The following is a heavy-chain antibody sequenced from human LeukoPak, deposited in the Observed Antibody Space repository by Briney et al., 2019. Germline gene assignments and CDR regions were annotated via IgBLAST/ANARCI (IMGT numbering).Heavy chain of an antibody. CDR1: GGSISSGSYY. Sequence: SETLSLTCTVSGGSISSGSYYWSWIRQPAGKGLEWIGRIYTSGSTNYNPSLKSRVTISVDTSENQFSLKLSSVTAADTAVYYCARAVYGDYGKDYWGQGTLVTVSS. CDR2: IYTSGST. V-gene: IGHV4-61*02. J-gene: IGHJ4*02. D-gene: IGHD4-17*01. CDR3: ARAVYGDYGKDY.